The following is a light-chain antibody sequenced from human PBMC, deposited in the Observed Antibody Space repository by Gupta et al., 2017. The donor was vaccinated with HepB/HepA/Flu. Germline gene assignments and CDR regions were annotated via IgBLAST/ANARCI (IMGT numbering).Light chain of an antibody. V-gene: IGKV6D-21*02. CDR3: KQGRSLPRT. J-gene: IGKJ1*01. CDR2: YSS. CDR1: QNIGTS. Sequence: EIVLTQFPAFQSVTPKEKVTITCRASQNIGTSLHWYQQKPEQSPKLLIKYSSQSISGVPSRFSGSGSGTDFTLTINSLEAEDVAAYYCKQGRSLPRTFGQGTKVEIK.